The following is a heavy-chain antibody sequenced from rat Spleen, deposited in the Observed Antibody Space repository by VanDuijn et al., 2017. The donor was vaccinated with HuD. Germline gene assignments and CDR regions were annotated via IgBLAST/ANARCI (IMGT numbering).Heavy chain of an antibody. D-gene: IGHD1-7*01. CDR2: INYDSSGT. CDR1: GFTFSDYT. CDR3: SRPGYGYPFAY. J-gene: IGHJ3*01. Sequence: EVQLVESGGDFVQPGGSLKLSCAASGFTFSDYTMAWVRQARKTGLAWVATINYDSSGTYYRDPVKGRFTISRDNAKNTLYLQMGRLRSEDTATYYCSRPGYGYPFAYWGQGTLVTVSS. V-gene: IGHV5-7*01.